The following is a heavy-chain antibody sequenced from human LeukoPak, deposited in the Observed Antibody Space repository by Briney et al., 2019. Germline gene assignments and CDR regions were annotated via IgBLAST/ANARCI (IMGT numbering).Heavy chain of an antibody. V-gene: IGHV3-23*01. Sequence: PGGSLRLSCAASGFTFSSYAMSWVRQAPGKGLEWVSAISGSGGSTYYADSVKGRFTISRDNSKNTLYLQMNSLRAEDTAVYYCAKFGKGIVGALYYFDYWGQGTLVTVSS. J-gene: IGHJ4*02. CDR3: AKFGKGIVGALYYFDY. CDR2: ISGSGGST. CDR1: GFTFSSYA. D-gene: IGHD1-26*01.